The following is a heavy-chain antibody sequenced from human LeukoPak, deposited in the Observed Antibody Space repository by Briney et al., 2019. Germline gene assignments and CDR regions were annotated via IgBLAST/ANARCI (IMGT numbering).Heavy chain of an antibody. D-gene: IGHD3-3*01. J-gene: IGHJ4*02. CDR1: GGSINNYY. V-gene: IGHV4-59*12. CDR3: ARGGGFAVASFNY. CDR2: IYYSGTT. Sequence: SETLSLICTVSGGSINNYYWSWIRQPPGKGLEWIGYIYYSGTTNYNPSLKSRVTISVDTSKNQFSLKLSSVTAADTAVYYCARGGGFAVASFNYWGQGTLVTVSS.